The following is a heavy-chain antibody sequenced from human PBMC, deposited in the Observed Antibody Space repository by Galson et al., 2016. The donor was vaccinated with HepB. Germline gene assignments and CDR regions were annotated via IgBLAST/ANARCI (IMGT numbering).Heavy chain of an antibody. D-gene: IGHD2-15*01. CDR3: AHRVISSRVDPFDG. J-gene: IGHJ3*01. CDR2: ISWAGEE. CDR1: GFSLNTERVG. Sequence: PALVKPTQSLTLTCSFSGFSLNTERVGVGWIRQSPGKALEWLALISWAGEERYSPSLTGRLTVTKDTSSNQVVLTITNMDPVDTSTYFCAHRVISSRVDPFDGWGQGTFVTVSS. V-gene: IGHV2-5*02.